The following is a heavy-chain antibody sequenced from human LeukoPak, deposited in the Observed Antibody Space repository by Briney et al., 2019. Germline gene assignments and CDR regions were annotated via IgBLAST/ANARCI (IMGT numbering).Heavy chain of an antibody. V-gene: IGHV1-18*04. CDR1: GYTFTSYG. CDR2: ISAYNGNT. CDR3: ARRPGSGWYGSDGMDV. J-gene: IGHJ6*04. Sequence: ASVKVSCKASGYTFTSYGISWVRQAPGQGLEWMGWISAYNGNTNYAQKLQGRVTMTTDTSTSTAYMELRSLRSDDTAVYYCARRPGSGWYGSDGMDVWGKGTTVTVSS. D-gene: IGHD6-19*01.